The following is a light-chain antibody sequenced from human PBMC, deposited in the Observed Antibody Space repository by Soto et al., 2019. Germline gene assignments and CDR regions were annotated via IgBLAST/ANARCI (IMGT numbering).Light chain of an antibody. CDR1: QGIGDT. V-gene: IGKV3-15*01. CDR2: DTS. CDR3: QPYNNWPLT. J-gene: IGKJ4*01. Sequence: MTQSPSSLSASVGEGATLSCRASQGIGDTLAWYQHKPGQTPRLLIYDTSTRATGVPTRFSGSRSGAEFTLTINSLQSEDFAVYYCQPYNNWPLTFGGGTKVDIK.